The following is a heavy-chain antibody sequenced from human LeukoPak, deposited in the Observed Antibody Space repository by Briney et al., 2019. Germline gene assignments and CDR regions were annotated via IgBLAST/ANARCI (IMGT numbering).Heavy chain of an antibody. V-gene: IGHV3-23*01. Sequence: GGSLRLSCAASGFTFSSYAMSWVRQAPGKGLEWVSAISGSGGSTYYADSVKGRFAISRDNSKNTLYLQMNSLRAEDTAVYYCAKDGGEYYDILTGYYPRLYYMDVWGKGTTVTISS. CDR2: ISGSGGST. D-gene: IGHD3-9*01. J-gene: IGHJ6*03. CDR1: GFTFSSYA. CDR3: AKDGGEYYDILTGYYPRLYYMDV.